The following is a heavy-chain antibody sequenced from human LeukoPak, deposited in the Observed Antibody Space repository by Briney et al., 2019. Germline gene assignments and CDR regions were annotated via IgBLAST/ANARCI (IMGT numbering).Heavy chain of an antibody. CDR3: ARGGGNYDFWSGYYKTYYYYYMDV. V-gene: IGHV4-4*07. D-gene: IGHD3-3*01. J-gene: IGHJ6*03. CDR2: IYTSGST. Sequence: KPSETLSLTCTVSGGSISSYYWSWIRQPAGKGLEWIGRIYTSGSTNYNPSLKSRVTMSVDTSKNQFSLKLSSVTAADTAVYYCARGGGNYDFWSGYYKTYYYYYMDVWGKGTTVTVSS. CDR1: GGSISSYY.